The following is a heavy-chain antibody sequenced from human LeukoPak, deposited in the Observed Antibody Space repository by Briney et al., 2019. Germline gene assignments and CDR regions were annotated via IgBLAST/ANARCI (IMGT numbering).Heavy chain of an antibody. CDR3: AKTTAGYSSGRYPGWPIDY. Sequence: GSLRLSCAASGFTFRSCAIYWVRQAPGKGLEWVSGISGSGGDTYFADSVKGRFTISRDNSKNTVFLQMDSLRAEDTGVYYCAKTTAGYSSGRYPGWPIDYWGQGALVTVSS. D-gene: IGHD6-19*01. CDR2: ISGSGGDT. CDR1: GFTFRSCA. V-gene: IGHV3-23*01. J-gene: IGHJ4*02.